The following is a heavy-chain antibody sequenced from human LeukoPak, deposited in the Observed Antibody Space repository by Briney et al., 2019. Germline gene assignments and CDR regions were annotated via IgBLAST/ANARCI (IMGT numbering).Heavy chain of an antibody. D-gene: IGHD1-26*01. CDR2: ISWNSGTI. V-gene: IGHV3-9*03. Sequence: PGGSLRLSCAASGFTFDDYAMHWVRQAPGKGLEWVSGISWNSGTIGYADSVKGRFTISRDNAKNSLYLQMYSLRDDDMALYYCARGNSGSYSQDWFDPWGQGTLVTVSS. CDR3: ARGNSGSYSQDWFDP. J-gene: IGHJ5*02. CDR1: GFTFDDYA.